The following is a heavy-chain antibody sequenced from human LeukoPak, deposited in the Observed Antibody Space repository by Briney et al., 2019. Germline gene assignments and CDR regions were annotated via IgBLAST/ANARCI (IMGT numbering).Heavy chain of an antibody. CDR1: GGSISSYY. CDR3: ARGKIAALGVDY. J-gene: IGHJ4*02. V-gene: IGHV4-59*01. Sequence: SETLSLTCTVSGGSISSYYWSWIRQPPGKGQEWIGYIYYSGSTNYNPSLKSRVTISVDTSKNQFSLKLSSVTAADTAVYYCARGKIAALGVDYWGQGTLVTVSS. D-gene: IGHD6-6*01. CDR2: IYYSGST.